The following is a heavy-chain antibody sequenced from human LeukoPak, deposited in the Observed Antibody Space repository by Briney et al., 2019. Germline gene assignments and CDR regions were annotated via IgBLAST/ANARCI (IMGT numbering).Heavy chain of an antibody. J-gene: IGHJ4*01. V-gene: IGHV3-66*01. CDR2: IYSGGST. CDR1: GLTVSSNY. Sequence: PGGSLRLSCAASGLTVSSNYMSWVRQAPGKGLEWVSVIYSGGSTYYTDSVKGRFTISRDNSKNTLYLQMNSLSAEDTAVYYCARDRSGSYYFDYWGQGTLVTVSS. CDR3: ARDRSGSYYFDY. D-gene: IGHD1-26*01.